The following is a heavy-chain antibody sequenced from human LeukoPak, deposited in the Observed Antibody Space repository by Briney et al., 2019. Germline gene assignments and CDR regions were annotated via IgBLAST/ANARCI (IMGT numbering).Heavy chain of an antibody. CDR1: GFTFSSYA. CDR3: AKDTSIGKYCTSGVCSPFDY. Sequence: SGGSLRLSCAGSGFTFSSYAMSWVRQAPGKGLEWVSAISDSGDYTYYADSVKGRFTISRDNSKNTLNLHVNSLRAEDTAVYYCAKDTSIGKYCTSGVCSPFDYWGQGTLVTVSS. CDR2: ISDSGDYT. J-gene: IGHJ4*02. V-gene: IGHV3-23*01. D-gene: IGHD2-8*01.